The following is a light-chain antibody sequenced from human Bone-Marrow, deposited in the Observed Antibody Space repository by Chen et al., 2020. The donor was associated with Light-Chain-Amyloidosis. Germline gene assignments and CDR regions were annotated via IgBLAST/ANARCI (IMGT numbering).Light chain of an antibody. CDR1: NIGTTS. V-gene: IGLV3-21*02. CDR2: DDS. J-gene: IGLJ3*02. Sequence: SYVLTHPASVSAAPGHTATIACGGNNIGTTSVDWYQQPPGQAPLLVVYDDSDRPSGIPERLSGSNSGNTATLTISMVEAGDEADYYCQVWNRSSDRAVFGGGTKLTVL. CDR3: QVWNRSSDRAV.